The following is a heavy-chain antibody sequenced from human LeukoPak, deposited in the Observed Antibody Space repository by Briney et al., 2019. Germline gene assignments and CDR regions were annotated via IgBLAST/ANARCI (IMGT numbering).Heavy chain of an antibody. V-gene: IGHV3-33*01. CDR1: GFTFDAFG. D-gene: IGHD2-2*01. J-gene: IGHJ4*02. CDR3: ARDQTYCSSSVCYEDC. Sequence: GGSLRLSCVASGFTFDAFGMHWVRQAPGKGLEGVAVILYDGSNQYYADSVKGRFTVSRDNSKNTLYLQMNSLRAEDTAVYYCARDQTYCSSSVCYEDCWGQGTLVTVSS. CDR2: ILYDGSNQ.